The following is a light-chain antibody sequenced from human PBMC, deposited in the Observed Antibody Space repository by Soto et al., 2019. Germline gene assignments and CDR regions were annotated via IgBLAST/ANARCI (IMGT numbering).Light chain of an antibody. CDR1: SSDVGGYNY. Sequence: QSALTQPASVSGSPGQSITISCTGTSSDVGGYNYVSWYQQHPGKAPKLMIYDVSNRPSGVSNRFSASKSGNTASLTISGLQPEDEADYYCSSYGSSSTLYVFGTGTKLTVL. CDR2: DVS. V-gene: IGLV2-14*03. J-gene: IGLJ1*01. CDR3: SSYGSSSTLYV.